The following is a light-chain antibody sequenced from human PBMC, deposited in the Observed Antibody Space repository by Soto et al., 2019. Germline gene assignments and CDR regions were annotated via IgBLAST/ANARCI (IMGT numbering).Light chain of an antibody. CDR1: NSNIRRNH. Sequence: QSVLTQPPSASGTPGQRVIVSCSGSNSNIRRNHVYWYQQLPGTAPKLLIHTTSARPSGVPDRFSGSKSGTSASLTISGLRSDDEADYYCATWDDGLNWVFGGGTKVTVL. CDR3: ATWDDGLNWV. CDR2: TTS. J-gene: IGLJ3*02. V-gene: IGLV1-47*01.